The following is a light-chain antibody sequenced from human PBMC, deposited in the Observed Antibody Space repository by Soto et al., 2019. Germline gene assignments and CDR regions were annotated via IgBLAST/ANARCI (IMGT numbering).Light chain of an antibody. CDR1: QSVSSD. CDR3: QQYNNWPPYT. V-gene: IGKV3-15*01. CDR2: GAS. Sequence: EIVMTQSPATLSVSPGERATLSCRASQSVSSDLAWYQQKPGQAPRLLIYGASTRVTGIPARFSGSGSGTEFTLNISSLQSEDFAVYYCQQYNNWPPYTFGHGTKLE. J-gene: IGKJ2*01.